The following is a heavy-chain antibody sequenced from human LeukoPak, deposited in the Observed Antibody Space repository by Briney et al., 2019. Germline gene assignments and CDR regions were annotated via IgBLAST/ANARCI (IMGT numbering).Heavy chain of an antibody. V-gene: IGHV3-74*01. CDR3: ARGGLVPDSSGYYYDPSLDY. Sequence: PGGSLRLSCAASGFTFSSYWMHWVRQAPGKGLVWVSRINSDGSSTSYADSVKGRFTISGDNAKNTLYLQMNSLRAEDTAVYYCARGGLVPDSSGYYYDPSLDYWGQGTLVTVSS. CDR2: INSDGSST. CDR1: GFTFSSYW. J-gene: IGHJ4*02. D-gene: IGHD3-22*01.